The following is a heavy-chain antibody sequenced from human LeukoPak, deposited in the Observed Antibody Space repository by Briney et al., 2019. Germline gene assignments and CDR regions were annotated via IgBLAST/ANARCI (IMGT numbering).Heavy chain of an antibody. CDR2: ISSTSSAI. V-gene: IGHV3-48*04. J-gene: IGHJ4*02. Sequence: PGGSLRLSCTASGFKFSSFSMNWARQAPGKGLEWLSYISSTSSAIYYADSVKGRFTISRDNAKNSLYLQMDSLRAEDTAIYYCARVIGSYGDSAYGGQGTLVTVSS. CDR1: GFKFSSFS. CDR3: ARVIGSYGDSAY. D-gene: IGHD3-16*01.